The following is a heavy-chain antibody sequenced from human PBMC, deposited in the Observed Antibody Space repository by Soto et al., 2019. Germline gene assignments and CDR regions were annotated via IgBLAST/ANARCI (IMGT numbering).Heavy chain of an antibody. CDR2: IWYDGSNK. V-gene: IGHV3-33*01. D-gene: IGHD3-3*01. J-gene: IGHJ4*02. Sequence: GGSLRLSCAASGFTFSSYGMHWVRQAPGKGLEWVAVIWYDGSNKYYADSVKGRFTISRDNSKNTLYLQMNSLRAEDTAVYYCARSPVLRFLEWLLAGFDYWGQGTLVTVSS. CDR3: ARSPVLRFLEWLLAGFDY. CDR1: GFTFSSYG.